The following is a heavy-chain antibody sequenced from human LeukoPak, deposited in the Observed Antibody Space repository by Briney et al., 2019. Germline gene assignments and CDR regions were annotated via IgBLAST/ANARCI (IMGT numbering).Heavy chain of an antibody. Sequence: TGGSLRLSCAASGFIFNNYAMSWVRQAPGRGLEWVSAISGSGDSAYYAASVRGRFTISRDNSKNTLFLQMDSLRGEDTAVYYCAQGSYCTGTDCYNMDVWGQGTTVTVSS. V-gene: IGHV3-23*01. CDR2: ISGSGDSA. CDR3: AQGSYCTGTDCYNMDV. CDR1: GFIFNNYA. D-gene: IGHD2-2*02. J-gene: IGHJ6*02.